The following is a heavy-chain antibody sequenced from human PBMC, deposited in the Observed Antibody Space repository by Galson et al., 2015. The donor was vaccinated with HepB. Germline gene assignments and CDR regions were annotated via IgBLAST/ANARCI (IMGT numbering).Heavy chain of an antibody. CDR2: IYSDGST. CDR3: ARDCRSSTGCYGLDY. CDR1: GFTVSSNY. V-gene: IGHV3-53*01. D-gene: IGHD2-2*01. Sequence: SLRLSCAASGFTVSSNYMPWVRQAPGKGLEWVSVIYSDGSTYYADSVKGRFTISRDNSKNMLYLQMNSLRAEDTAMYYCARDCRSSTGCYGLDYWGQGTLVTVSS. J-gene: IGHJ4*02.